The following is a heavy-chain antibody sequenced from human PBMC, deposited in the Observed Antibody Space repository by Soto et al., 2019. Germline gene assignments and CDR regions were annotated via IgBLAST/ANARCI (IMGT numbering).Heavy chain of an antibody. CDR1: GYTFTGYY. CDR2: INPNSGGT. Sequence: ASVKVSCKASGYTFTGYYMHWVRQAPGQGLEWMGWINPNSGGTNYAQKFQGRVTMTRDTSISTAYMELSRLRSDDTAVYYCARHALLPPNWLDPWGQGTLVTVSS. V-gene: IGHV1-2*02. D-gene: IGHD2-15*01. CDR3: ARHALLPPNWLDP. J-gene: IGHJ5*02.